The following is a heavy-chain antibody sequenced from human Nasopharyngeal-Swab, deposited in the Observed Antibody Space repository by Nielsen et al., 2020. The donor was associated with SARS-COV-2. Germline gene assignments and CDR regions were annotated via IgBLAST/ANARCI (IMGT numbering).Heavy chain of an antibody. CDR2: ISSSSSYI. J-gene: IGHJ6*02. V-gene: IGHV3-21*01. D-gene: IGHD2-21*01. CDR3: ARDIPLHYYGMDV. CDR1: GLTFSSYS. Sequence: GESLKISCAASGLTFSSYSMNWVRQAPGKGLEWVSSISSSSSYIYYADSVKGRFTISRDNAKNSLYLQMNSLRAEDTAVYYCARDIPLHYYGMDVWGQGTTVTVSS.